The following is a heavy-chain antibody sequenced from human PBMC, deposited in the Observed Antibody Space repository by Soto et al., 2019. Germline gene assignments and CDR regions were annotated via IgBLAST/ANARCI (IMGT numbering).Heavy chain of an antibody. CDR1: GFTFDDYA. CDR3: AKHCYDYVWGSYWFDP. D-gene: IGHD3-16*01. CDR2: ISWNSGSI. J-gene: IGHJ5*02. Sequence: GGSLRLSCAASGFTFDDYAMHWVRQAPGKGLEWVSGISWNSGSIGYADSVKGRFTISRDNAKNSLYPQMNSLRAEDTALYYCAKHCYDYVWGSYWFDPWGQGTLVTVSS. V-gene: IGHV3-9*01.